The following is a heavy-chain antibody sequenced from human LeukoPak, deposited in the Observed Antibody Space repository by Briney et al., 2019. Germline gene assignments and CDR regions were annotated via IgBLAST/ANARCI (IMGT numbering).Heavy chain of an antibody. D-gene: IGHD2-8*01. CDR2: SSGANT. J-gene: IGHJ4*02. CDR1: EFTFSTSV. Sequence: GGSLRLSCVACEFTFSTSVMSWARQAPGKGLEWVSSSSGANTYYADSVKGRFTISRDNSKNTLYLQMNSLSAYDTAVYFCTRGHCSTGVCYSFESWGQGTLVTVSS. CDR3: TRGHCSTGVCYSFES. V-gene: IGHV3-23*01.